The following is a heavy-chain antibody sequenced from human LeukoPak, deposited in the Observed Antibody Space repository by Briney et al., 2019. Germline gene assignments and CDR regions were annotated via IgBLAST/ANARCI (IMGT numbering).Heavy chain of an antibody. CDR1: GFAFRSYG. J-gene: IGHJ4*02. V-gene: IGHV3-33*08. D-gene: IGHD3-10*01. CDR3: AGSYYNVFDY. CDR2: IWYDGSNK. Sequence: PGGSLRLSCAASGFAFRSYGMHWVRQAPGKGLEWVALIWYDGSNKYYADSVKGRFTISRDNSKNTLYLQMNSLRAEDTAVYYCAGSYYNVFDYWGQGTLVTVSS.